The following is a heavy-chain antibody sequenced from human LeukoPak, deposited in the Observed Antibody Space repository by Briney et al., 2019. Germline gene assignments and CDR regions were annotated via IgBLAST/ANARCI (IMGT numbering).Heavy chain of an antibody. D-gene: IGHD3-16*01. CDR2: IYYSGST. CDR3: ARVDYDGKPITFDY. CDR1: ITYVSSRGSF. J-gene: IGHJ4*02. Sequence: SETLSLTCTISITYVSSRGSFWCWIRQHPGKGLEWIGYIYYSGSTYYNPSLKSRVTISVDTSKNQFSLKLSSVTAADTAVYYCARVDYDGKPITFDYWGQGTLVTVSS. V-gene: IGHV4-31*03.